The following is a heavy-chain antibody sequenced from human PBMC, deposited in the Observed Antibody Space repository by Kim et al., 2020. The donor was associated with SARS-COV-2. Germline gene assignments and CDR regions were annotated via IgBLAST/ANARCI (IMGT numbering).Heavy chain of an antibody. Sequence: VDSVKGRFTISRDNAKNSLYLQMNSLRAEDTAVYYCASTPSSGWYYYFDYWGQGTLVTVSS. CDR3: ASTPSSGWYYYFDY. J-gene: IGHJ4*02. V-gene: IGHV3-7*01. D-gene: IGHD6-19*01.